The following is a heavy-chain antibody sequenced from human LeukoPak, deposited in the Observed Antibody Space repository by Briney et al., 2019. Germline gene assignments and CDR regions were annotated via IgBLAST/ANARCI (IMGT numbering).Heavy chain of an antibody. CDR2: IYSGGST. CDR1: GFTFSSYA. V-gene: IGHV3-53*01. Sequence: GGSLRLSCAASGFTFSSYAMSWVRQAPGKGLEWVSVIYSGGSTYYADSVKGRFTISRDNSKNTLYLQMNSLRAEDTAVYYCARELTRSSGLGAFDIWGQGTMVTVSS. J-gene: IGHJ3*02. D-gene: IGHD3-22*01. CDR3: ARELTRSSGLGAFDI.